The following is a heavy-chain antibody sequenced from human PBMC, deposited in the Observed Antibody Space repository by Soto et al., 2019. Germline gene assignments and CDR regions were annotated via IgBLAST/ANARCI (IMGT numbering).Heavy chain of an antibody. V-gene: IGHV1-69*02. CDR3: ATRLARDIVVVPAAMEFDY. D-gene: IGHD2-2*01. Sequence: QVQLVQSGAEVKKPGSSVKVSCKASGGTFSSYTISWVRQAPGQGLEWMGRIIPILGIANYAQKFQVRVTITADKSTRTAYLERRSLRYEDTAVYYCATRLARDIVVVPAAMEFDYWGQGTLVTVSS. CDR2: IIPILGIA. CDR1: GGTFSSYT. J-gene: IGHJ4*02.